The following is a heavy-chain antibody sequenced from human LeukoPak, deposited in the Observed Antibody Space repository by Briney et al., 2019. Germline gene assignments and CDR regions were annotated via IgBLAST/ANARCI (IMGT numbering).Heavy chain of an antibody. CDR1: EFTFSNYA. J-gene: IGHJ4*02. Sequence: PGGSLRLSCAASEFTFSNYAMSWVRQAPGKGLEWVSGIRGSGVGTYYADSVKGRFTISRDNSKNTLYLQMNSLRAEDTAVYYCARRPYYYDSSGEGGDYFDYWGQGTLVTVSS. CDR2: IRGSGVGT. D-gene: IGHD3-22*01. CDR3: ARRPYYYDSSGEGGDYFDY. V-gene: IGHV3-23*01.